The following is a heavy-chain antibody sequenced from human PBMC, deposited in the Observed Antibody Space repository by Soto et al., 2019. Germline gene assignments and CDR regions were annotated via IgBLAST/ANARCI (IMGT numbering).Heavy chain of an antibody. V-gene: IGHV4-4*07. CDR2: IYTSGST. Sequence: SETLSLTCTVSCGSISSYYWSWIRQPAGKGLEWIGRIYTSGSTNYNPSLKSRVTMSVDTSKNQFSLKLSSVTAADTAVYYCARDPYYDFWSGYVPTGMDVWGQGTTVTVSS. D-gene: IGHD3-3*01. CDR3: ARDPYYDFWSGYVPTGMDV. CDR1: CGSISSYY. J-gene: IGHJ6*02.